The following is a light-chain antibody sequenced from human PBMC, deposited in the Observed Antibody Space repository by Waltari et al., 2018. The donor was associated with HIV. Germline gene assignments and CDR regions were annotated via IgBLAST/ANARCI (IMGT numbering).Light chain of an antibody. CDR2: GNA. J-gene: IGLJ2*01. CDR1: SSNIRAGYD. Sequence: QSALTQPPSVSGAPGQRVTISCTGSSSNIRAGYDVHWYQQLPGTAPKPLIYGNAYRPSGVPDRFSGSKSATSASLAITGLQAEDEADYYCQSYDSSLSGSGVFGGGTKLTVL. V-gene: IGLV1-40*01. CDR3: QSYDSSLSGSGV.